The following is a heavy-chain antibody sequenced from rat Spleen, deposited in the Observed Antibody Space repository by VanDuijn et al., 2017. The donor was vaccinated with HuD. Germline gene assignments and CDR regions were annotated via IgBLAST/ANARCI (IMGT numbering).Heavy chain of an antibody. CDR2: ISYEGSST. CDR3: TAHGNRVSRFAY. J-gene: IGHJ3*01. Sequence: EVQLVESGGGLVQPGSPLKLSCAASGFTFSDYYMAWVRQAPKKGLEWVASISYEGSSTYYRDSVKGRFTISRDNAKSTLYLQMDSLRSEDTATYYCTAHGNRVSRFAYWGQGTLVTVSS. CDR1: GFTFSDYY. D-gene: IGHD1-4*01. V-gene: IGHV5-22*01.